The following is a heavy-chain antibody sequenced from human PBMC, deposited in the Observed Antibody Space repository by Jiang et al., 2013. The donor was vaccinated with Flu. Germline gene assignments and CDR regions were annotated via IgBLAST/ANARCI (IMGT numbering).Heavy chain of an antibody. Sequence: GAEVKKPGASVKVSCKVSGYTLTELSMHWVRQAPGKGLEWMGGFDPEDGETIYAQKFQGRVTMTEDTSTDTAYMELSSLRSEDTAVYYCATKHLTRGATVVTRDAFDIWGQGTMVTVSS. V-gene: IGHV1-24*01. CDR1: GYTLTELS. J-gene: IGHJ3*02. CDR2: FDPEDGET. D-gene: IGHD4-23*01. CDR3: ATKHLTRGATVVTRDAFDI.